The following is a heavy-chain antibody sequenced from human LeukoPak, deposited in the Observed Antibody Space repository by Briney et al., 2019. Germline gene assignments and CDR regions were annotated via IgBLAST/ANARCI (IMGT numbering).Heavy chain of an antibody. CDR3: AKARLGIAAAGDAFDI. V-gene: IGHV3-9*01. Sequence: GRSLRLSCAASGFTFDDYAMHWVRQAPGKGLEWVSGISWNSGSIGYADSVKGRFTISRDNAKNSLYLQMNSLRAEDTALYYCAKARLGIAAAGDAFDIWGQGTMVTVSS. D-gene: IGHD6-13*01. CDR2: ISWNSGSI. J-gene: IGHJ3*02. CDR1: GFTFDDYA.